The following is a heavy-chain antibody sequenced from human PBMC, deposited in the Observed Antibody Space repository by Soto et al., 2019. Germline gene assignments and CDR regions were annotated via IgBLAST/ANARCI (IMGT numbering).Heavy chain of an antibody. J-gene: IGHJ6*02. CDR1: GFIFSDYY. V-gene: IGHV3-11*01. D-gene: IGHD3-10*01. CDR3: AREIDFPVGGLVISDGMDV. CDR2: ISSSGDTI. Sequence: QVHLVESGGGVVRPGGSLRLSCGASGFIFSDYYMSWIRQAPGKGLEWVSYISSSGDTIYYADSVKGRFTISRDNANNSLCLQMNSLRAEDTGVYYCAREIDFPVGGLVISDGMDVWGQGTTVTVSS.